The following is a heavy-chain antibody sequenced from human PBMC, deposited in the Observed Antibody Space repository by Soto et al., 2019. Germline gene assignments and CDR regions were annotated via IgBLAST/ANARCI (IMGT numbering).Heavy chain of an antibody. V-gene: IGHV1-2*04. J-gene: IGHJ5*01. CDR3: ARVGDFSGAVAGTDNLFDF. CDR1: GYTFTGYY. D-gene: IGHD6-19*01. CDR2: INPNSGGT. Sequence: GASVKVSCQGSGYTFTGYYMPWGRQAPGQGLGWMGWINPNSGGTNYAQKFQGWVTMTRDTSISTAYMELSRLRSDDTAVYYCARVGDFSGAVAGTDNLFDFRGQGSLVTGSS.